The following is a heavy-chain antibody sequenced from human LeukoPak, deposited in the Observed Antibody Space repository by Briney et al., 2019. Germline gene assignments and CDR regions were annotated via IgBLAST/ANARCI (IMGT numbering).Heavy chain of an antibody. Sequence: SETPSLTCAVSGSSISADYYWGWIRQPPGKGLEWIGSFHHTGSTYYNPSLRGRVTISVDTSKNQFSLKLTSVTAADTAVYYCARPFVRFGDYYYWGLGTLVTVSS. CDR2: FHHTGST. V-gene: IGHV4-38-2*01. CDR1: GSSISADYY. J-gene: IGHJ4*02. D-gene: IGHD3-22*01. CDR3: ARPFVRFGDYYY.